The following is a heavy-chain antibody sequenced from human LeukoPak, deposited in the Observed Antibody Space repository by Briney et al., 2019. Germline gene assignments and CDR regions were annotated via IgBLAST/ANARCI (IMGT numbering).Heavy chain of an antibody. CDR3: ARDSAIFGVVNYYFDY. V-gene: IGHV3-33*01. CDR2: IWYDGSNK. D-gene: IGHD3-3*01. Sequence: GGSLRLSCAASGFTFSSYGMHWVRQAPGKGLEWVAVIWYDGSNKYFADSVKGRSTISRDNSKNTLYLQMNSLRAEDTAVYYCARDSAIFGVVNYYFDYWGQGTLVTVSS. CDR1: GFTFSSYG. J-gene: IGHJ4*02.